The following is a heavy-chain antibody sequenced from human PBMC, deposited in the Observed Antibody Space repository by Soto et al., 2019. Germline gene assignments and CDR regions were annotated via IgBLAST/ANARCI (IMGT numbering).Heavy chain of an antibody. V-gene: IGHV4-59*02. CDR2: IYYSGST. D-gene: IGHD6-13*01. Sequence: PSETLSLTCTVSGGSVSSYYWSWIRQSPGKGLEWIGFIYYSGSTKYKPSLKSRVTISVDTSKNQFSLKLSSVTAADTAVYYCARGPIAAAGKRYYYYYMDVWGKGTTVTVSS. J-gene: IGHJ6*03. CDR1: GGSVSSYY. CDR3: ARGPIAAAGKRYYYYYMDV.